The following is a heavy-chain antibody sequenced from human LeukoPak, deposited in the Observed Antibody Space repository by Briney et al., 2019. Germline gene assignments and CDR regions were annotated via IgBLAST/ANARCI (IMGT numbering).Heavy chain of an antibody. CDR2: FYPGDSDT. V-gene: IGHV5-51*01. Sequence: GESLKISCKASGYSFTSYWSGWVRQMPGKGLEWMRIFYPGDSDTRYRPSSQGQVTISADKSITTAYLRWSSLKASDTAMYYCARPGCPRCYFDYWGPGNLVTGSS. CDR3: ARPGCPRCYFDY. CDR1: GYSFTSYW. J-gene: IGHJ4*02.